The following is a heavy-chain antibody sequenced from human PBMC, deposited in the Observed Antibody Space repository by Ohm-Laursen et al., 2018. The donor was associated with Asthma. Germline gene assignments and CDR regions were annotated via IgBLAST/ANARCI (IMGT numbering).Heavy chain of an antibody. Sequence: SSLRLSCAASGFTFRSYAMHWVRQAPGKGLEWVAVGGSYYDGGLKYYADSVKGRFTISRDNAKNSLYLQMNSLRAQDTAVYYCAVRTTSAGFDVWGQGTTATVSS. J-gene: IGHJ6*02. V-gene: IGHV3-30-3*01. D-gene: IGHD1-1*01. CDR3: AVRTTSAGFDV. CDR1: GFTFRSYA. CDR2: GGSYYDGGLK.